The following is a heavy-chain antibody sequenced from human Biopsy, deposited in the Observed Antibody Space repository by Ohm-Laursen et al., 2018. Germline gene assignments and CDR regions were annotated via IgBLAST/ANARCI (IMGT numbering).Heavy chain of an antibody. CDR1: GYAVNDYF. Sequence: SVKVSCKGSGYAVNDYFLHWLRQAPGQGPEWMGWISPYSGGTNYAQKFQGRVTMTTDTSTSTVYLELRRLISDDTAVYYCARDIMNRIAGLVARSDVFDVWGQGTLVTVSS. CDR3: ARDIMNRIAGLVARSDVFDV. V-gene: IGHV1-2*02. CDR2: ISPYSGGT. J-gene: IGHJ3*01. D-gene: IGHD3-16*01.